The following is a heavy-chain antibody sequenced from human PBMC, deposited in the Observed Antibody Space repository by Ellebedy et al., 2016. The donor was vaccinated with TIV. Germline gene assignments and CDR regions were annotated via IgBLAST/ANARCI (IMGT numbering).Heavy chain of an antibody. CDR3: AKDPNGDYVGAFDT. D-gene: IGHD4-17*01. J-gene: IGHJ3*02. CDR2: INWDGGTT. V-gene: IGHV3-20*01. Sequence: GGSLRLSCAASGFIFADYSMHWVRQVPGKGLEWVARINWDGGTTQHSDSVKGRFTISRDNSKNTLYLQMNSPRAEDTAVYHCAKDPNGDYVGAFDTWGQGTMVTVSS. CDR1: GFIFADYS.